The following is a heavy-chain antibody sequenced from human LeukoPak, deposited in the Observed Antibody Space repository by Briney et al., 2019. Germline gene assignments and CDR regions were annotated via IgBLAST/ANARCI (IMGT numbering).Heavy chain of an antibody. CDR1: GGTFSSYA. Sequence: SVKVSCKASGGTFSSYAISWVRQAPGQGLEWMGGIIPIFGIANYAQKFQGRVTITTDESTSTAYMELSSLRSEDTAVYYCARDLYYYGSGSYPFDYWGQGTLVTVSS. V-gene: IGHV1-69*05. CDR2: IIPIFGIA. CDR3: ARDLYYYGSGSYPFDY. D-gene: IGHD3-10*01. J-gene: IGHJ4*02.